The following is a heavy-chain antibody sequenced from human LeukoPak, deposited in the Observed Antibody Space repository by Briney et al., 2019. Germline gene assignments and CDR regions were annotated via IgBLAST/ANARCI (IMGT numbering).Heavy chain of an antibody. D-gene: IGHD3-22*01. Sequence: ASVKVSCKASGYTFTGYYMHWVRQAPGQGLEWMGWINPNSGGTNYAQKFQGRVTMTRDTSISTAYMELSRLRSDDTAVYYCAADRYDSSGVGYWGQGTLVTVSS. J-gene: IGHJ4*02. V-gene: IGHV1-2*02. CDR3: AADRYDSSGVGY. CDR2: INPNSGGT. CDR1: GYTFTGYY.